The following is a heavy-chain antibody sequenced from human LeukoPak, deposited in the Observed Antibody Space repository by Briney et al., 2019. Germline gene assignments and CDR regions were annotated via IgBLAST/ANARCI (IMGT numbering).Heavy chain of an antibody. CDR3: ATASAGAIAAAGPGRYYYGMDV. Sequence: ASVKVSCKASGYTFTSYAMHWVRQAPGQRLEWMGWINAGNGNTKYSQKFQGRVTITRDTSASTAYMELSSLRSEDTAVYYCATASAGAIAAAGPGRYYYGMDVWGQGTTVTVSS. D-gene: IGHD6-13*01. J-gene: IGHJ6*02. CDR2: INAGNGNT. CDR1: GYTFTSYA. V-gene: IGHV1-3*01.